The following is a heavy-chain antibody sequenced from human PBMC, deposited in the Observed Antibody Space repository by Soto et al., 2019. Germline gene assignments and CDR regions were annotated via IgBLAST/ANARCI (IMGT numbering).Heavy chain of an antibody. Sequence: PSETLSLTCTVSGGSISSGGYYWSLIRQHPGKGLEWIGDIYYSGSTYYNPSLKSRVTISVDTSKNQFSLKLSSVTAADTAVYYCARDPQLGYYDSSGNDAFDIWGQGTMVT. CDR2: IYYSGST. V-gene: IGHV4-31*03. CDR1: GGSISSGGYY. D-gene: IGHD3-22*01. J-gene: IGHJ3*02. CDR3: ARDPQLGYYDSSGNDAFDI.